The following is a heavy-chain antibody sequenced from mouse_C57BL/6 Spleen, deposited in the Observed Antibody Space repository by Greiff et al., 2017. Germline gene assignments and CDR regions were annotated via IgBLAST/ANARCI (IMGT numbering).Heavy chain of an antibody. CDR2: ISDGGSYT. CDR1: GFTFSSYA. D-gene: IGHD1-1*01. J-gene: IGHJ2*01. V-gene: IGHV5-4*01. CDR3: AREGYGGSSPFDY. Sequence: EVHLVESGGGLVKPGGSLKLSCAASGFTFSSYAMSWVRQTPEKRLEWVATISDGGSYTYYPDNVKGRFTISRDNAKNNLYLQMSHLKSEDTAMYYCAREGYGGSSPFDYWGQGTTLTVSS.